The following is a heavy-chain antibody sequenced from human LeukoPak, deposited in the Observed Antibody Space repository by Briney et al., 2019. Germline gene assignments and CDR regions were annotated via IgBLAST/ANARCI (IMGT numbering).Heavy chain of an antibody. D-gene: IGHD3-22*01. CDR1: GGSISSGGYS. V-gene: IGHV4-30-2*01. CDR3: ARHTGYYYDSRALDI. CDR2: IYQNGNT. J-gene: IGHJ3*02. Sequence: SQTLSLTCAVSGGSISSGGYSWSWIRQPPGKGLEWIGYIYQNGNTYYNPSLKSRVTISVDRSKNQFSLNLSSVTAADTAVYYCARHTGYYYDSRALDIWGQGTMVTVSS.